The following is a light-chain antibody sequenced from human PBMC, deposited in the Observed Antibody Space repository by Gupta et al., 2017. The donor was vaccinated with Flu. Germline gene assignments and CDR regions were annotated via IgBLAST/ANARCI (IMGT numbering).Light chain of an antibody. J-gene: IGKJ1*01. Sequence: IVLTQSPATLSLSPGDRATLSCRASQSVGTYLAWYQQKPGQPPRLLIYGASNRATGIPTRFSGSGSGTDFTLTIASLAPEDFAVYYCQQRGSWPTFGQGTKV. CDR1: QSVGTY. CDR3: QQRGSWPT. V-gene: IGKV3-11*01. CDR2: GAS.